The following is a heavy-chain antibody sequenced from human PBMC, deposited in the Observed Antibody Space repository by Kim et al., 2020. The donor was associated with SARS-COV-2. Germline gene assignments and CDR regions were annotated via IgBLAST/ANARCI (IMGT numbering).Heavy chain of an antibody. CDR1: GFSISSRGVG. Sequence: SGPTLVKPTETLTLTCTLSGFSISSRGVGVGWIRQSPGKALEWLAVIYWDDDKRYRPSLKSRLTIDKDTSRNQVVLRMTNMDPMDTGTYYCAHYGSGSYYALGNWFDPWGQGTLVAVSS. CDR3: AHYGSGSYYALGNWFDP. CDR2: IYWDDDK. V-gene: IGHV2-5*02. J-gene: IGHJ5*02. D-gene: IGHD3-10*01.